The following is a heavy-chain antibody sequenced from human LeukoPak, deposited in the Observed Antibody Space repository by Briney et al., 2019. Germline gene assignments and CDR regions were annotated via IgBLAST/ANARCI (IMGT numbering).Heavy chain of an antibody. CDR2: IAYDGSRA. D-gene: IGHD1-14*01. V-gene: IGHV3-33*01. CDR1: GFTFGGYG. CDR3: TRYNNDHFDY. Sequence: PGRSLRLSCAGSGFTFGGYGRHWFRQTPGKGLEWVAVIAYDGSRAFYADSVKGRFTIFRDNSKNTMSVQMDDLRAEDTAVYYCTRYNNDHFDYWGQGTLVTVSS. J-gene: IGHJ4*02.